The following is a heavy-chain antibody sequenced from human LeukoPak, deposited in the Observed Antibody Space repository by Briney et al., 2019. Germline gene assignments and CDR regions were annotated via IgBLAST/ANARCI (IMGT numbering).Heavy chain of an antibody. V-gene: IGHV3-48*01. CDR1: GFTFSTYS. D-gene: IGHD3-10*01. J-gene: IGHJ4*02. CDR2: ISSLSSTI. CDR3: AKSKRPSGTYSLDS. Sequence: GGSLRLSCAASGFTFSTYSMNWVRQAPGKGLEGLSYISSLSSTIYYADSVQGRFTISRDNAQNSLSLQMNSLRAEDTAVYSCAKSKRPSGTYSLDSWGQGTLVTVSS.